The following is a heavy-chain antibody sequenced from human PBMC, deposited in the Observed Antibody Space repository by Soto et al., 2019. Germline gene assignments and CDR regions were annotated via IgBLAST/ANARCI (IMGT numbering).Heavy chain of an antibody. CDR2: IIPMFGIA. D-gene: IGHD2-2*01. CDR1: GGTFNRYT. Sequence: QVQLVQSGAEVKKPGSSVKVSCKGSGGTFNRYTITWVQQAPGQGLDWMGRIIPMFGIASYSQNLQGRVTFQGDKSTITAYMELRSLRAENTAMYYCARESCRADVVPAASFAMDVWGHVTTVTVSS. CDR3: ARESCRADVVPAASFAMDV. J-gene: IGHJ6*02. V-gene: IGHV1-69*08.